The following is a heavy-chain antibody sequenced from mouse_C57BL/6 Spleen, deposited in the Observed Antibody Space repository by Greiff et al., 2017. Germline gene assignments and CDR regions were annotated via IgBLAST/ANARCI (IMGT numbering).Heavy chain of an antibody. CDR2: SGNKANDYTT. CDR1: GFTFSDFY. CDR3: ARGIYDGYLFGC. J-gene: IGHJ2*01. D-gene: IGHD2-3*01. V-gene: IGHV7-1*01. Sequence: EVKVVESGGGLVQSGRSLRLSCATSGFTFSDFYMEWVRQAPGKGLEWIAASGNKANDYTTEYSASVKGRFIVSRDTSQSILYLQMNALRAEDTAIYYGARGIYDGYLFGCRGQGTTLTVAS.